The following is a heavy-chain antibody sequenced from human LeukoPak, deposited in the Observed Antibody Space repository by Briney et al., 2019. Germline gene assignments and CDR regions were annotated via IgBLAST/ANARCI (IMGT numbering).Heavy chain of an antibody. CDR1: GFTFTSTS. V-gene: IGHV3-48*02. CDR3: ARARDGSYDY. D-gene: IGHD1-26*01. J-gene: IGHJ4*02. CDR2: ISSSSRTV. Sequence: GGSLRLSCAASGFTFTSTSMNWVRQAPGKGLEWISYISSSSRTVHYADSVKGRFTISRDSAKNSLYLQMNSLRDEDTAVYYCARARDGSYDYWGQGTLVTVSS.